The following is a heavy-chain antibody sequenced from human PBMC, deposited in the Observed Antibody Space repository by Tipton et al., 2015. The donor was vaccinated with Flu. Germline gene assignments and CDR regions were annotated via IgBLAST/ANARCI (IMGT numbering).Heavy chain of an antibody. CDR1: GGSFSGYY. CDR3: ARMPSVVVPAAIAPGDY. Sequence: TLSLTCAVYGGSFSGYYWSWIRQPPGKGLEWIGEINHSGSTNYNPSLKSRVTISVDTSKNQFSLRLSSVTAADTAVYYCARMPSVVVPAAIAPGDYWGQGTLVTVSS. D-gene: IGHD2-2*02. J-gene: IGHJ4*02. V-gene: IGHV4-34*01. CDR2: INHSGST.